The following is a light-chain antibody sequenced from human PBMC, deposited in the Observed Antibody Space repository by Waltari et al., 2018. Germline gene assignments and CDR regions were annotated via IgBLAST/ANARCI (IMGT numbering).Light chain of an antibody. CDR2: DVT. J-gene: IGLJ3*02. CDR3: YSYADTFTWV. Sequence: QSALTQPRSVSGSPGQSVTISCTGTSSDIGGYNYVSWYHQHPGTAPKLIMYDVTKRPSGVPDRFSASKSGNTASLTIAGLQADDEADYYCYSYADTFTWVFGGGTKLTVL. V-gene: IGLV2-11*01. CDR1: SSDIGGYNY.